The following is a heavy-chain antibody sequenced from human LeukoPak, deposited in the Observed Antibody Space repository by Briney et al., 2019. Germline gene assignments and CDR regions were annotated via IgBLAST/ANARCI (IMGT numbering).Heavy chain of an antibody. J-gene: IGHJ4*02. CDR2: VNTKGET. Sequence: AETLSLTCTVSGVSMSAFQWSWVRQSPEKGLEWIGCVNTKGETNYNPSLKSRVITSVDTSKSQFSLRLTSVTAADTAVYYCATSNDAKIAPFDHWGQGALVTVSS. V-gene: IGHV4-4*09. CDR1: GVSMSAFQ. D-gene: IGHD2-8*01. CDR3: ATSNDAKIAPFDH.